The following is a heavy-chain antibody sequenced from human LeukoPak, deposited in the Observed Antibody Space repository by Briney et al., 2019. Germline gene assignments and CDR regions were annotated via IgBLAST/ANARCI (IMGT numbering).Heavy chain of an antibody. CDR3: TGGGIAAAD. D-gene: IGHD6-13*01. CDR1: GFTFSGSA. CDR2: IRSKANSYAT. V-gene: IGHV3-73*01. J-gene: IGHJ4*02. Sequence: GGSLRLSCAASGFTFSGSAMHWVRQASGKGLEWVGRIRSKANSYATAYAASVKGRFTISRDDSKNTAYLQMNSLKTEDTAVYYCTGGGIAAADWGQGTLVTVSS.